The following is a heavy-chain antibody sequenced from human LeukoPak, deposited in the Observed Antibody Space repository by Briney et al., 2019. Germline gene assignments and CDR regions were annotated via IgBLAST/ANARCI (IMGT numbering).Heavy chain of an antibody. CDR3: TTDSAYIVVVPAARNYYFDY. Sequence: GGSLRLSCAASGFTFSNAWISWVRQAPGKGLEWVGRIKSKTDGGTTDYAAPVKGRFTISRDDSKNTLYLQMNSLKTEDTAVYYCTTDSAYIVVVPAARNYYFDYWGQGTLVTVSS. D-gene: IGHD2-2*01. J-gene: IGHJ4*02. V-gene: IGHV3-15*01. CDR2: IKSKTDGGTT. CDR1: GFTFSNAW.